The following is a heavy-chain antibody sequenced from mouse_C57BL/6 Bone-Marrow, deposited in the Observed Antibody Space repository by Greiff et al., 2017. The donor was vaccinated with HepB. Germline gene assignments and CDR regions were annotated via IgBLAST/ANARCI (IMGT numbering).Heavy chain of an antibody. CDR1: GYTFTDYY. CDR3: ARVYGSSYYAMDY. J-gene: IGHJ4*01. CDR2: INPYNGGT. D-gene: IGHD1-1*01. Sequence: VQLQQSGPVLVKPGASVKMSCKASGYTFTDYYMNWVKQSHGKSLEWIGVINPYNGGTSYNQKFKGKATLTVDKSSSTAYMELNSLTSEDSAVYYCARVYGSSYYAMDYWGQGTSVTASS. V-gene: IGHV1-19*01.